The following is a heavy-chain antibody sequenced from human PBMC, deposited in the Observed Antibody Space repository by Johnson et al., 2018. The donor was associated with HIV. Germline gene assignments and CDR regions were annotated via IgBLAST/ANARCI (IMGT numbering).Heavy chain of an antibody. Sequence: VQLVESGGGVVQPGGSLRLSCAASGFTFSSYAMSWVRQAPGKGLEWVSGIVGSGGSTYYADSVKGRFTISRDNSKNTLYLQMNSLRAEDTAVYYCARASLEWLLSLVPLGAFDIWGQGTMVTVSS. CDR3: ARASLEWLLSLVPLGAFDI. J-gene: IGHJ3*02. V-gene: IGHV3-23*04. D-gene: IGHD3-3*01. CDR1: GFTFSSYA. CDR2: IVGSGGST.